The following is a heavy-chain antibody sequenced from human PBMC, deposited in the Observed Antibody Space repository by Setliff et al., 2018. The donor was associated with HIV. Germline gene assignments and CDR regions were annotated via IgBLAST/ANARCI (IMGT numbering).Heavy chain of an antibody. J-gene: IGHJ6*03. CDR1: GGSISSHY. CDR2: IYYNGST. Sequence: SETLSLTCSVSGGSISSHYWSWIRQPPGKGLEWIGDIYYNGSTNYNPSLKSRVTISVDTSKNQFSLKLSSVTAADTAVYYCARLRLLYYYYYMDVWGKGTTVTVS. V-gene: IGHV4-59*08. CDR3: ARLRLLYYYYYMDV.